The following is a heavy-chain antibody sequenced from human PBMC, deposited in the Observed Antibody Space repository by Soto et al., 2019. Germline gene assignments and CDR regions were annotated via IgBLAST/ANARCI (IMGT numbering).Heavy chain of an antibody. Sequence: EVQLVESGGGLVQPGGSLRLSCAASGFTFSSYWMSWVRQAPGKGLEWVANIKQDGSEKYYVDSVKGRFTISRDNAKNSLYLQMNSLRAEDTAVYYCARPSTYYASIPGGVWGQGTTVTVSS. J-gene: IGHJ6*02. CDR2: IKQDGSEK. D-gene: IGHD3-22*01. CDR1: GFTFSSYW. V-gene: IGHV3-7*03. CDR3: ARPSTYYASIPGGV.